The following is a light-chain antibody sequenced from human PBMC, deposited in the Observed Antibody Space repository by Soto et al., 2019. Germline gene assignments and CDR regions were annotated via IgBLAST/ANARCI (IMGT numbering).Light chain of an antibody. CDR1: QSVASN. CDR2: GAS. J-gene: IGKJ2*01. V-gene: IGKV3-15*01. CDR3: QQYHNWPPQYT. Sequence: EIVMTQSPASLSVSPGDGATLSCWASQSVASNVAWYQQKPGQGPRLLIHGASTRVAGVPARFSGSGSGTDFTLTISSLQSEDFAVYYRQQYHNWPPQYTFGQGTKLQIK.